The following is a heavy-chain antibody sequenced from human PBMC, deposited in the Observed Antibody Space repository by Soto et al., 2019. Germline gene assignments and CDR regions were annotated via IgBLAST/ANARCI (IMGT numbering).Heavy chain of an antibody. CDR1: EFSLSTSGMG. Sequence: SGPTLVNPTQTLTLTCTFSEFSLSTSGMGVGWIRQPPGKALEWLALIFWNDDKRYSPSLKSRLTITKDASKNQVVLTMTNMDPVDTGTYYCAHSAAYDGSGYLTRQYYFDYWGQGILVTVSS. CDR2: IFWNDDK. D-gene: IGHD3-22*01. V-gene: IGHV2-5*01. CDR3: AHSAAYDGSGYLTRQYYFDY. J-gene: IGHJ4*02.